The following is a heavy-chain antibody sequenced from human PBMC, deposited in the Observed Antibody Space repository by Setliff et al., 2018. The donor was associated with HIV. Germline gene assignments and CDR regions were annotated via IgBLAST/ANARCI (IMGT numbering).Heavy chain of an antibody. Sequence: SETLSLTCAVYGGSFSDYYWSWIRQSPGRGLEWIGNVYCTGSTNYNPSLKGRVTLSVDTSKNQFSLKVTSVTAADTAVYYCARATLLFRSWFDPWGQGTLVTVSS. J-gene: IGHJ5*02. D-gene: IGHD3-3*01. V-gene: IGHV4-34*01. CDR1: GGSFSDYY. CDR3: ARATLLFRSWFDP. CDR2: VYCTGST.